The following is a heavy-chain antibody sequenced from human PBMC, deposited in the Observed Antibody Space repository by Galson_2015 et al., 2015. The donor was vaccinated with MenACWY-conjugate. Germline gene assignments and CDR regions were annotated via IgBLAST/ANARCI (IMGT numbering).Heavy chain of an antibody. D-gene: IGHD5-24*01. CDR2: INPNSGGT. J-gene: IGHJ4*02. V-gene: IGHV1-2*06. Sequence: SVKVSCKASGYTINGHFLHWVRQAPGQGLEWMGRINPNSGGTNYAEKFQGRVTMTWDTSFSTSYMELSSDDTAIYFCARSRYNTGWAFDYWGQGTLVPVSS. CDR1: GYTINGHF. CDR3: ARSRYNTGWAFDY.